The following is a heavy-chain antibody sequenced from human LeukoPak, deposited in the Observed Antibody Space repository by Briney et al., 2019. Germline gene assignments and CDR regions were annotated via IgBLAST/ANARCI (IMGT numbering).Heavy chain of an antibody. D-gene: IGHD3-16*01. CDR3: AGEGAGYYRMDV. Sequence: GGSLRLSCAASVFTFSSYVMNWVRQAPGKGLEWVSYISSSSSYKYYADSVKGRFTISRDNAKNSLYLQMNSLRAEDTALYSCAGEGAGYYRMDVWGQGTTVSVSS. CDR1: VFTFSSYV. J-gene: IGHJ6*02. V-gene: IGHV3-21*01. CDR2: ISSSSSYK.